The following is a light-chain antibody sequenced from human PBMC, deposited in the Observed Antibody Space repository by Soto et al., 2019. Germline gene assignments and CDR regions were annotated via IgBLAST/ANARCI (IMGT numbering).Light chain of an antibody. Sequence: EIVMMQSPATLSVSPGERATLSFRASQSVSSNLAWYQQKPGQAPRLLIYGASSRATGIPVRFSGSGSGTEFTLTISSLQSEDFAVYYCQQYNNWPLTFGQGTRLE. J-gene: IGKJ5*01. CDR1: QSVSSN. CDR2: GAS. CDR3: QQYNNWPLT. V-gene: IGKV3-15*01.